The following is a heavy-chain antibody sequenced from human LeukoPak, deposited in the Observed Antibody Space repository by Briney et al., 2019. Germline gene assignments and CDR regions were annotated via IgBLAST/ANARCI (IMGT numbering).Heavy chain of an antibody. CDR3: VRGSDDTFDI. CDR2: INPNNGDT. Sequence: VSVKVSCKAPGYTFTGYDMHWVRQAPGQGLEWMGWINPNNGDTKYAQKFQGRVTMTRDTSISTAYMELSRLRSDDTAVYHCVRGSDDTFDIWGQGTMVTVSS. CDR1: GYTFTGYD. V-gene: IGHV1-2*02. J-gene: IGHJ3*02.